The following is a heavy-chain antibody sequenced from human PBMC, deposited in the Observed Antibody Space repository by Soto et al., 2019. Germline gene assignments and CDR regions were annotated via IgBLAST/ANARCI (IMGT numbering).Heavy chain of an antibody. D-gene: IGHD2-2*01. V-gene: IGHV1-69*06. J-gene: IGHJ4*02. CDR2: IIPIFGTA. Sequence: SVKVSCKASGGTFSSYAISWVRQAPGQGLEWMGGIIPIFGTANYAQKFQGRVTITADKSTSTAYMELSSLRSEDTAVYYCARQLGLWQPLDYWGLGILVTVSS. CDR3: ARQLGLWQPLDY. CDR1: GGTFSSYA.